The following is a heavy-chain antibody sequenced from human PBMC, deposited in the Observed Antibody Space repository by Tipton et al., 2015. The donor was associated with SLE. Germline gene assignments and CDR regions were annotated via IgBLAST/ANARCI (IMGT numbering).Heavy chain of an antibody. J-gene: IGHJ4*02. CDR2: ISWNSGGI. Sequence: SLRLSCAASGFTFENYAIHWVRQRPGKGLEWVAGISWNSGGIGYADSVKGRFTISRHNARKSLYLQMNSLRTEDTAFYYCAKGAGASWTRGNDYFDFWGQGTLVTVSS. CDR3: AKGAGASWTRGNDYFDF. D-gene: IGHD3/OR15-3a*01. V-gene: IGHV3-9*01. CDR1: GFTFENYA.